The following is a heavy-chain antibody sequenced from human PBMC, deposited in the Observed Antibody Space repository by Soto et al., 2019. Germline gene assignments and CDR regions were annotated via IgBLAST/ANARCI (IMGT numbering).Heavy chain of an antibody. D-gene: IGHD2-15*01. CDR1: GATFSTHA. V-gene: IGHV1-69*13. CDR2: IIPISGTT. Sequence: SVKVSCKASGATFSTHAIIWVRQAPGHGLEWMGGIIPISGTTYYTRKFQGRVTITADEPTSTAFMELSSLKSEDTAVFYCARGYCSGGNCYSGMDVWGQGTMVTVSS. J-gene: IGHJ6*01. CDR3: ARGYCSGGNCYSGMDV.